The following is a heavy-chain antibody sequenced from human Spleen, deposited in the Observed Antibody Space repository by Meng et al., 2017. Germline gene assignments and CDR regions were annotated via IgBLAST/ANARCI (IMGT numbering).Heavy chain of an antibody. D-gene: IGHD2-2*01. CDR1: GGSVSTGTYY. CDR3: ARGLGEAVVPRTMFDY. V-gene: IGHV4-61*01. CDR2: IFSSGST. J-gene: IGHJ4*02. Sequence: QVSLREARPVLVRPPETLSLTCTVSGGSVSTGTYYWSWIRQPPGKGLDWIGYIFSSGSTNYNPSLKSRVTISVDTSKNQFSLKLSSVTAADTAVYYCARGLGEAVVPRTMFDYWGQGTLVTVSS.